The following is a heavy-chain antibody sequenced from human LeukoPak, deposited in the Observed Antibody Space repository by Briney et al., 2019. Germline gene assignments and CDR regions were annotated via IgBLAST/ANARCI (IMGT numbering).Heavy chain of an antibody. J-gene: IGHJ4*02. CDR2: IVGSGGGGAT. V-gene: IGHV3-23*01. CDR1: GFTFSTYS. CDR3: ARDYPPLQRTVQYGDFFGY. D-gene: IGHD4-11*01. Sequence: PGGSLRLSCAASGFTFSTYSMHWVRQAPGKGLEWASGIVGSGGGGATYYADPVKGRFTISRDNSKNTLYLQMNSLRGEDTAVYYCARDYPPLQRTVQYGDFFGYWGQGTLVTVSS.